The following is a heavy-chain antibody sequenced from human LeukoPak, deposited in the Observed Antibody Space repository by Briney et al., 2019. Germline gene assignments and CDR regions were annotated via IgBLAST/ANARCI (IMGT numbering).Heavy chain of an antibody. V-gene: IGHV4-59*12. CDR1: GGSISSYY. CDR2: IYYSGIT. D-gene: IGHD6-6*01. Sequence: PSETLSLTCTVSGGSISSYYWTWLRQPPGKGLEWIGYIYYSGITNYNPSLNSRVTISVDTSKNQFSLKLSSVTAADTAVYYRARDAGASIYYYYMDVWGKGTTVTVSS. CDR3: ARDAGASIYYYYMDV. J-gene: IGHJ6*03.